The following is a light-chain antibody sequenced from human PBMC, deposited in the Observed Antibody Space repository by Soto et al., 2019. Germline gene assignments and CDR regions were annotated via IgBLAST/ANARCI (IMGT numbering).Light chain of an antibody. CDR3: QAWDSSTAGV. CDR2: QDS. J-gene: IGLJ2*01. CDR1: KLGDKY. V-gene: IGLV3-1*01. Sequence: SYELTQPPSVSVSPGQTASITCSGDKLGDKYACWYQQKPGQSPVLVIYQDSKPPSGIPERFSGSNSGNTATLTISGTQAMDEADYYCQAWDSSTAGVFGGGTKLTVL.